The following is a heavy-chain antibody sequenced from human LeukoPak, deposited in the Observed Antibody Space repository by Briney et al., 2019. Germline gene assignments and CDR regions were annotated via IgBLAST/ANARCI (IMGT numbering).Heavy chain of an antibody. CDR3: ARGVYSGSYSSVDYFDY. Sequence: PSETLSLTCTVSRGSVSSGGYYWTWVRQPPGKGLEWIGYIYYSGSTNYNPSLKSRVTISVDTSKNQFSLKLSSVTAADTAVYYCARGVYSGSYSSVDYFDYWGQGTLVTVSS. D-gene: IGHD1-26*01. V-gene: IGHV4-61*08. J-gene: IGHJ4*02. CDR1: RGSVSSGGYY. CDR2: IYYSGST.